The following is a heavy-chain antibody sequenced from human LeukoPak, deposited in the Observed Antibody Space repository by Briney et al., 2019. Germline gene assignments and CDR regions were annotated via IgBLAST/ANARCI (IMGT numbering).Heavy chain of an antibody. CDR2: ISSSGSTI. Sequence: PGGSLRLSCAASGFTFSDYYMSLIRQAPGQGLEWVSYISSSGSTIYYADSVTGRFTISRDNAKNSLYLQMNSLRAEDTAVYYCARYRHRSGWGNWFDPWGQGTLVTVSS. J-gene: IGHJ5*02. CDR1: GFTFSDYY. CDR3: ARYRHRSGWGNWFDP. V-gene: IGHV3-11*04. D-gene: IGHD6-19*01.